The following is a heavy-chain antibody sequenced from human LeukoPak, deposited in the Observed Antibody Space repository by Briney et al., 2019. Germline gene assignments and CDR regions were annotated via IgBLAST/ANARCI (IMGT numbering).Heavy chain of an antibody. V-gene: IGHV4-59*10. Sequence: SETLSLTCAVYGGSFSGYYWSWIRQPAGKGLEWIGRIYTSGSTNYNPSLKSRVTMSVDTSKNQFSLKLSSVTAADTAMYYCARVRVAARPFNWFDPWGQGTLVTVSS. D-gene: IGHD6-6*01. CDR3: ARVRVAARPFNWFDP. CDR1: GGSFSGYY. CDR2: IYTSGST. J-gene: IGHJ5*02.